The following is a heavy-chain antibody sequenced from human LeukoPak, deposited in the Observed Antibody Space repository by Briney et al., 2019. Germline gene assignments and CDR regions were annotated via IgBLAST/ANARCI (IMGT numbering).Heavy chain of an antibody. CDR1: GGSISSGSYY. D-gene: IGHD6-13*01. CDR3: ARVKQQLVRVGAFDI. Sequence: SQTLSLTCTVSGGSISSGSYYWSWIRQPAGKGLEWIGRIYTSGSTNYNPSLKSRVTISVDTSKNQFSLKLGSVTAADTAVYYCARVKQQLVRVGAFDIWGQGTMVTVSS. J-gene: IGHJ3*02. V-gene: IGHV4-61*02. CDR2: IYTSGST.